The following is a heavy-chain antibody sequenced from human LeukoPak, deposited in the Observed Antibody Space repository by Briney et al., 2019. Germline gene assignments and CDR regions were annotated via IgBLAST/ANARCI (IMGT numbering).Heavy chain of an antibody. Sequence: GASVKVSCKASGYTFTSYGISWVRQAPGQGLEWMGWISAYNGNTNYAQKLQGRVTMTTDTSTSTAYMELRSLRSDDTAVYYCAKSRGSGSYFSWFDPWGQGTLVTVSS. CDR1: GYTFTSYG. CDR2: ISAYNGNT. D-gene: IGHD3-10*01. CDR3: AKSRGSGSYFSWFDP. J-gene: IGHJ5*02. V-gene: IGHV1-18*01.